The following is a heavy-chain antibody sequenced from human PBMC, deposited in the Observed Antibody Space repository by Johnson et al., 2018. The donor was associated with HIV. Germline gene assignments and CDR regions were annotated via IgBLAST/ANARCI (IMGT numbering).Heavy chain of an antibody. CDR3: ARGRITMIGVDLRGGGFDI. CDR2: IWFDGSNK. Sequence: QVQLVESGGGVVQPGRSLRLSCAASGFTFSSYVMHWVRQAPGKGLEWVAVIWFDGSNKYYADSVKGRFTISRDNSKNTLYLQMNSLRAEDTAVYYCARGRITMIGVDLRGGGFDIWGQGTTVTVSS. J-gene: IGHJ3*02. CDR1: GFTFSSYV. V-gene: IGHV3-33*01. D-gene: IGHD3-22*01.